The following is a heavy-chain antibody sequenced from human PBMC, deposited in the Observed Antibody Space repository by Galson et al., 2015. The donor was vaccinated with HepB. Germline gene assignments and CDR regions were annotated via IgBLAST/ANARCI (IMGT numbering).Heavy chain of an antibody. D-gene: IGHD2-15*01. Sequence: SETLSLTCTVSGGSISSYYWSWIRQPPGKGLEWIGYIYYSGSTNYNPSLKSRVTISVDTSKNQFSLKLSSVTAADTAVYYCARHGRVVAATPERAYNWFDPWGQGTLVTVSS. J-gene: IGHJ5*02. CDR2: IYYSGST. V-gene: IGHV4-59*08. CDR1: GGSISSYY. CDR3: ARHGRVVAATPERAYNWFDP.